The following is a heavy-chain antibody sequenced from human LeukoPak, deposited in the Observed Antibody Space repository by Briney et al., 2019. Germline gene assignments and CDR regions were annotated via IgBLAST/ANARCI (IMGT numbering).Heavy chain of an antibody. CDR2: INPNSGGT. CDR3: ARSRVLLHAFDI. CDR1: GYTFTSYG. V-gene: IGHV1-2*02. J-gene: IGHJ3*02. D-gene: IGHD5/OR15-5a*01. Sequence: ASVKVSCKASGYTFTSYGISWVRQAPGQGLEWMGWINPNSGGTNYAQKFQGRVTMTRDTSISTAYMELSRLRSDDTAVYYCARSRVLLHAFDIWGQGTMVTVSS.